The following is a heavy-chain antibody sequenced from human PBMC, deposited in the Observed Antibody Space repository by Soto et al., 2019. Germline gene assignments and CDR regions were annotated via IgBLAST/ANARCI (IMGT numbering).Heavy chain of an antibody. D-gene: IGHD3-3*01. CDR3: ARDPAYDFWTPFPSAYYYYGMDV. V-gene: IGHV3-30-3*01. Sequence: GGSLRLSCAASGFTFSSYAMHWVRQAPGKGLEWVAVISYDGSNKYYADSVKGRFTISRDNSKNTLYLQMNSLRAEDAAVYYCARDPAYDFWTPFPSAYYYYGMDVWGQGTTVTVSS. CDR1: GFTFSSYA. J-gene: IGHJ6*02. CDR2: ISYDGSNK.